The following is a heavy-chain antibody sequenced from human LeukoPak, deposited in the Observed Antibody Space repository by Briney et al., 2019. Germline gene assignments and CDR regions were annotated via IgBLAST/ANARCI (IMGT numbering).Heavy chain of an antibody. D-gene: IGHD4-17*01. V-gene: IGHV3-7*01. CDR3: ARWMTTVAFDI. Sequence: GGSLRLSCAASGFTFSNAWMSWVRQAPGKGLEWVANIKQDGSEKYYVDSVKGRFTISRDNAKNSLYLQMNSLRAEDTAVYYCARWMTTVAFDIWGQGTMVTVSS. CDR2: IKQDGSEK. J-gene: IGHJ3*02. CDR1: GFTFSNAW.